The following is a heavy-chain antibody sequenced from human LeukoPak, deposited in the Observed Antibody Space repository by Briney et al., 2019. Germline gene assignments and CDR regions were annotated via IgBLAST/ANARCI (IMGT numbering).Heavy chain of an antibody. CDR3: ARGINTDYDFWSGYFTPFDY. D-gene: IGHD3-3*01. V-gene: IGHV1-69*01. CDR1: GGTFSSYT. Sequence: SVKVSFKASGGTFSSYTISWVRQAPGQGLEWMGGIIPIFGTANYAQKFQGRVTITADESTSTAYMELSSLRSEDTAVYYCARGINTDYDFWSGYFTPFDYWGQGTLVTVSS. J-gene: IGHJ4*02. CDR2: IIPIFGTA.